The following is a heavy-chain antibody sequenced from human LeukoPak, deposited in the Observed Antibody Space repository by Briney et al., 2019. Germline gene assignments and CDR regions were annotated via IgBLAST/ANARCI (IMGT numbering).Heavy chain of an antibody. CDR2: IISSSSTI. CDR1: GLTFTSYS. CDR3: ARLVGATG. D-gene: IGHD1-26*01. Sequence: GGSLRLSCAASGLTFTSYSMNWVRQAPGRGLEWVSYIISSSSTIYYADSVKGRFTISRDNAKNSLYLQMNSLRVEDTAVYYCARLVGATGWGQGTLVTVSS. V-gene: IGHV3-48*01. J-gene: IGHJ4*02.